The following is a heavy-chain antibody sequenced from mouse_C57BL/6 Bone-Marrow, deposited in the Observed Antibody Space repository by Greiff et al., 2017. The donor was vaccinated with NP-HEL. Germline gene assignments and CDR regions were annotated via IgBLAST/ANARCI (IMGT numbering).Heavy chain of an antibody. CDR3: ARKEFFFAD. Sequence: QVQLQQSGPELVKPGASVKISCKASGYAFSSSWLTWVKQRPGKGLEWIGRIYPGDGDTNYNGKFKGKATLTADKSSSTAYMQPSSPTSEDSAVYCGARKEFFFADWGQGTLVTVSA. V-gene: IGHV1-82*01. CDR2: IYPGDGDT. J-gene: IGHJ3*01. CDR1: GYAFSSSW.